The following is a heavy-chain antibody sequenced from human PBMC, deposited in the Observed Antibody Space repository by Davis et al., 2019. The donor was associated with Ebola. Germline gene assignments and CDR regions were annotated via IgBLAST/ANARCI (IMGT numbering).Heavy chain of an antibody. J-gene: IGHJ5*01. D-gene: IGHD4-17*01. CDR2: IEGDGTTK. CDR3: ARGRTVTNNWFDS. V-gene: IGHV3-74*01. Sequence: ASLRLSCVASGFTFSTYWMHWVRQAPGKGLVWVSRIEGDGTTKTYADSVKGRFTISRDNAKNTVYLQISNLRADDTAVYYCARGRTVTNNWFDSWGRGTLVTVSP. CDR1: GFTFSTYW.